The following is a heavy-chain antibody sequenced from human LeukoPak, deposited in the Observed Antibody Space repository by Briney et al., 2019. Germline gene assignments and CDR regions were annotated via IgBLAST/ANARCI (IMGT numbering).Heavy chain of an antibody. CDR1: GYTFSGTGWY. Sequence: ASVTVSCKASGYTFSGTGWYLYWLRQAPGQGLECMGWIHPNSGDTAYAQKFEGRVAMTRDTSISTAYMELRRLRPDDTAVYFCARDGPAQMVDLDYWGQGTLVTVSS. V-gene: IGHV1-2*02. D-gene: IGHD3-10*01. J-gene: IGHJ4*02. CDR2: IHPNSGDT. CDR3: ARDGPAQMVDLDY.